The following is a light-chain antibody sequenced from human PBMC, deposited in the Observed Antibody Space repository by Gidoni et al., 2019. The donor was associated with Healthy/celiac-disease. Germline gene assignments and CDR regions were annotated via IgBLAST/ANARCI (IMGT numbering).Light chain of an antibody. V-gene: IGKV2-28*01. J-gene: IGKJ1*01. CDR1: QSLLHSNGYNY. Sequence: DSVMTQSPLSLPVTPGAPASISCRSSQSLLHSNGYNYLDWYLQKPGQSPQPLIYLGSNRASGVPDRFSGSGSGTDFTLKISRVEAEDVGVYYCMQALQTPWTFGQXTKVGIK. CDR3: MQALQTPWT. CDR2: LGS.